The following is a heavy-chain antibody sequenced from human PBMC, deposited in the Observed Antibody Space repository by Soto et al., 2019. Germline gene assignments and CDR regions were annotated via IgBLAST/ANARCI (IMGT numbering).Heavy chain of an antibody. CDR1: GGSISSYY. CDR3: TREDSSTSEY. J-gene: IGHJ4*02. Sequence: SENLSLTCTVSGGSISSYYWSWIRQPPGKGLEWIGYIYYSGSTNYNPSLKSRLTIFVDTSKNQFSLKLSSVTAADTALYYCTREDSSTSEYWSQGTLVTVSS. D-gene: IGHD6-13*01. CDR2: IYYSGST. V-gene: IGHV4-4*08.